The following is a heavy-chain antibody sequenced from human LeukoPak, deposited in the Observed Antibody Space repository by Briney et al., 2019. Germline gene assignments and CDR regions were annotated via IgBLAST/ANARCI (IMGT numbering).Heavy chain of an antibody. Sequence: GGSLRPSCAASGFTFSSYWMTGVRRAPGKGLEGVAKIKQDGSEKYYVDSVKGRFTISRDSAKNSLYLQMNSLRAEDTAVYYCARGSCSTTSCLEVCWGQGTLVTVSS. J-gene: IGHJ4*02. CDR3: ARGSCSTTSCLEVC. V-gene: IGHV3-7*01. D-gene: IGHD2-2*01. CDR1: GFTFSSYW. CDR2: IKQDGSEK.